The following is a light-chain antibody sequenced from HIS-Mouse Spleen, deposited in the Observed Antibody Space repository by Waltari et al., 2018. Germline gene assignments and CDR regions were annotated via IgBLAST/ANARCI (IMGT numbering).Light chain of an antibody. V-gene: IGLV2-8*01. CDR1: RSDVGGYTY. J-gene: IGLJ1*01. CDR3: SSYAGSNNLGV. CDR2: EVS. Sequence: QSALTQPPSASGSPGQSVTISCTGTRSDVGGYTYVSWYQQHPGKAPKLMIYEVSKRPSGVPDRFSGSKSGNTASLTVSGLQAEDEADYYCSSYAGSNNLGVFGTGTKVTVL.